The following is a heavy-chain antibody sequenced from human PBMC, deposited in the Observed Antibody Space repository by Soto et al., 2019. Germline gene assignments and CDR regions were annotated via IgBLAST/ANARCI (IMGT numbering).Heavy chain of an antibody. Sequence: PGGSQRLSCTGSGFTFSSSTMTWVRQGPGKGLEWVSSISSSSSYIYFADSLKGRFTISRDNAKNSLYLQMNSLRAEDTAVYYCARDIGEMSAVWGQGTQVTVSS. D-gene: IGHD3-10*01. V-gene: IGHV3-21*06. J-gene: IGHJ4*02. CDR3: ARDIGEMSAV. CDR1: GFTFSSST. CDR2: ISSSSSYI.